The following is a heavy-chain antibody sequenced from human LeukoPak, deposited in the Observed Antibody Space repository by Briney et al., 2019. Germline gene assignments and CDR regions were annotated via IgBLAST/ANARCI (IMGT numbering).Heavy chain of an antibody. Sequence: PSETLSLTCTVSGGSFSSYYWSWVRQPPGKGLEWIGYIFYSGGTRYGPSLNSRVTISLDTSKSQFSLKLNSVIAADTAVYYCARQPSGYYDKSGYYPYYFESWGQGTLVTVSS. CDR1: GGSFSSYY. V-gene: IGHV4-59*08. CDR3: ARQPSGYYDKSGYYPYYFES. CDR2: IFYSGGT. D-gene: IGHD3-22*01. J-gene: IGHJ4*02.